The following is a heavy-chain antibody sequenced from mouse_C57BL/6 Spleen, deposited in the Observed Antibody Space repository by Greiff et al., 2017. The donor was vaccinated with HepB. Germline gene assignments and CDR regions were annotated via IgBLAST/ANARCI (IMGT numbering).Heavy chain of an antibody. Sequence: QVQLQQPGTELVKPGASVKLSCKASGYTFTSYWMHWVKQRPGQGLEWIGNIKPSNGGTNYNEKFKSKATLTVDKSSSTAYMQLSSLTSADSAVYYCVRWDYEGGVFDYWGQGTTLTVSS. CDR1: GYTFTSYW. CDR3: VRWDYEGGVFDY. D-gene: IGHD2-4*01. CDR2: IKPSNGGT. J-gene: IGHJ2*01. V-gene: IGHV1-53*01.